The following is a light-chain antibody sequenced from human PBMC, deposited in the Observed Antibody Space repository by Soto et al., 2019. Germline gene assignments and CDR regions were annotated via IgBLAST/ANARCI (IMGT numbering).Light chain of an antibody. V-gene: IGKV1-5*01. J-gene: IGKJ1*01. CDR3: QQYNSYSWT. CDR1: QSISSW. CDR2: DAS. Sequence: IKMTRSPSTVSGCVGGVGASAGLASQSISSWLAWYQQKPGKAPKLLIYDASSLESGVPSRFSGSGSGTEFTLTISSLQPDDFATYYCQQYNSYSWTFGQGTKVDI.